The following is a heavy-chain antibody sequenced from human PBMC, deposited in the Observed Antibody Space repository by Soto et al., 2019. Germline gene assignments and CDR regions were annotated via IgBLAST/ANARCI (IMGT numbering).Heavy chain of an antibody. CDR2: MNPNSGNT. J-gene: IGHJ6*03. D-gene: IGHD5-12*01. Sequence: ASVKVSCKASGYTFTSYGISWVRQAPGQGLEWMGWMNPNSGNTGYAQKFQGRVTITADKSTSTAYMELSSLRSEDTAVYYCARDMENVDIVATLNYYYMDVWGKGTTVTVSS. CDR1: GYTFTSYG. CDR3: ARDMENVDIVATLNYYYMDV. V-gene: IGHV1-8*03.